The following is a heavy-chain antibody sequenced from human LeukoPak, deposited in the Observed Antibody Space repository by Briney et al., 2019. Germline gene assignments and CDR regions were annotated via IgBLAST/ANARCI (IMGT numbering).Heavy chain of an antibody. Sequence: GGSLRLSCAASGFTFSSHGMHWVRQAPGKGLEWVAVISDDGNIKLYGDSVKGRFTISRDNSENTLYLQMNSLKTEDTAVYYCARGEPGYSSGWPHNWFDPWGQGTLVTVSS. CDR3: ARGEPGYSSGWPHNWFDP. V-gene: IGHV3-30*03. J-gene: IGHJ5*02. CDR1: GFTFSSHG. D-gene: IGHD6-19*01. CDR2: ISDDGNIK.